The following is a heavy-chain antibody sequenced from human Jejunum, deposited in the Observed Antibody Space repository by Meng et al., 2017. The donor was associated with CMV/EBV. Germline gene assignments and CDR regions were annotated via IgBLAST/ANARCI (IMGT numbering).Heavy chain of an antibody. V-gene: IGHV3-21*01. Sequence: FTFSSYTMNWVRQAPGKGLEWVSSIGATINYIYYADSVKGRFTIYRDNAKNSVYLQMNNLRAEDTAVYYCAGWKGFEWELKGRWFDPWGQGTLVTVSS. CDR2: IGATINYI. CDR3: AGWKGFEWELKGRWFDP. D-gene: IGHD1-26*01. CDR1: FTFSSYT. J-gene: IGHJ5*02.